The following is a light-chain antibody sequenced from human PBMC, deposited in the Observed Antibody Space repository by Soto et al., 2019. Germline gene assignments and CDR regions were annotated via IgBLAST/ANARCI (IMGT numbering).Light chain of an antibody. CDR1: SSNIGNNY. CDR3: GTWDSSLSAGV. V-gene: IGLV1-51*02. J-gene: IGLJ1*01. CDR2: ENN. Sequence: QSELTQPASVSTAPGQKVTISYSGSSSNIGNNYVSWYQQLPGTAPKLLIYENNKRPSGIPDRFSGSKSGTSATLGITGLQTGDEADYYCGTWDSSLSAGVFGTGTKVTVL.